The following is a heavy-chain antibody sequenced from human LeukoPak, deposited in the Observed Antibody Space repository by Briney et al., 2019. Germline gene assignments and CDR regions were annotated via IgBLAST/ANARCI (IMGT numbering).Heavy chain of an antibody. V-gene: IGHV3-9*01. D-gene: IGHD2-2*01. CDR1: GFTFDDYA. CDR3: AKDIGANIVVVPAATRGSWDYYYMDV. CDR2: ISWNSGSI. Sequence: GGSLRLSCAASGFTFDDYAMHWVRQAPGKGLEWVSGISWNSGSIVYADSVKGRFTISRDNAKNSLYLQMNSLRAEDTALYYCAKDIGANIVVVPAATRGSWDYYYMDVWGKGTTVTISS. J-gene: IGHJ6*03.